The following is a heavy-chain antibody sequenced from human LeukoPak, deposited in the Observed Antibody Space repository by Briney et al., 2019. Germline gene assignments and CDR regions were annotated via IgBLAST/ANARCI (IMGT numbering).Heavy chain of an antibody. D-gene: IGHD5-12*01. CDR2: FDPEDGET. CDR3: ATLHSGYSGHGTDY. V-gene: IGHV1-24*01. J-gene: IGHJ4*02. CDR1: GYTFTGYY. Sequence: ASVKVSCKASGYTFTGYYMHWVRQAPGKGLEWMGGFDPEDGETIYAQKFQGRVTMTEDTSTDTAYMELSSLRSEDTAVYYCATLHSGYSGHGTDYWGQGTLVTVSS.